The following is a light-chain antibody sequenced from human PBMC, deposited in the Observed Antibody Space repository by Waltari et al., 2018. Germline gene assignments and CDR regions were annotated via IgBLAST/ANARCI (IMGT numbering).Light chain of an antibody. CDR2: AAS. Sequence: DIQMIQSPSSLSASVGDRVTISCRASQGIGNFLAWYQQKPGKVPKFLIYAASTLQSGVPSRFSGSGSGTDFTLTISSLQADDVALYYCQQYFTTPWAFGQGTKVEIK. V-gene: IGKV1-27*01. CDR3: QQYFTTPWA. CDR1: QGIGNF. J-gene: IGKJ1*01.